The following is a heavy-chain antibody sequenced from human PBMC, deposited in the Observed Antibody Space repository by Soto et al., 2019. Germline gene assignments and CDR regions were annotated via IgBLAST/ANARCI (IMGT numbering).Heavy chain of an antibody. V-gene: IGHV1-69*13. D-gene: IGHD5-12*01. CDR3: ARALVATNAFDY. CDR2: IIPIFGTA. CDR1: GGTFSSYG. J-gene: IGHJ4*02. Sequence: ASVKVSCKASGGTFSSYGISWVRQAPGQGLEWMGGIIPIFGTANYAQKFQGRVTITADESTSTAYMELSSLRSEDTAVYYCARALVATNAFDYWGQGTLVTVSS.